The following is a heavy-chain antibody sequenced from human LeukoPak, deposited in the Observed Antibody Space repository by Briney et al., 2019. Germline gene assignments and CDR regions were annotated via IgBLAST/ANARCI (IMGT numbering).Heavy chain of an antibody. V-gene: IGHV3-74*01. CDR3: ARGATYYYDSSGYYFY. CDR1: GFTFSSYW. Sequence: GGSLRLSCAASGFTFSSYWMHWVRHAPGKGVVWVSRINSDGSSTIYADSVKGRFTISRDNAKNTLYLQMNSLRAEDTAVYYCARGATYYYDSSGYYFYWGQGTLVTVSS. D-gene: IGHD3-22*01. CDR2: INSDGSST. J-gene: IGHJ4*02.